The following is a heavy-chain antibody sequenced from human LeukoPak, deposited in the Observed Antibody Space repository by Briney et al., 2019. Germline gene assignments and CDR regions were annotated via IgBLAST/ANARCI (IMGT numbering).Heavy chain of an antibody. D-gene: IGHD3-10*01. CDR1: GFTFSSYL. J-gene: IGHJ4*02. CDR2: IKQDGSEN. CDR3: ARTGNYFDY. Sequence: PGGSLRLSCAASGFTFSSYLMSWVRQAPGKGLEWVANIKQDGSENNHVDSVKGRFTISRDNAKNSLYLQMNSLRTEDTAVYYCARTGNYFDYWGQGTLVTVSS. V-gene: IGHV3-7*01.